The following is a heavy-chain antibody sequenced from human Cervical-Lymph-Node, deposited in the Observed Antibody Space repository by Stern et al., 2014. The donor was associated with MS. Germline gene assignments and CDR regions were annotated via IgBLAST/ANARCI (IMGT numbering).Heavy chain of an antibody. CDR2: IKRARDGGST. V-gene: IGHV3-15*05. Sequence: EVQLVESGGGLVKPGGSLRLSCTASGFNFSDAWMSWVRQTPGKGLEWVGRIKRARDGGSTAYAAPGKGRFTISRDDRLDTIYNQMSSLKSDDTAVYYFTQEPGMSIHWGQGTLVTVSS. CDR3: TQEPGMSIH. D-gene: IGHD5/OR15-5a*01. CDR1: GFNFSDAW. J-gene: IGHJ4*02.